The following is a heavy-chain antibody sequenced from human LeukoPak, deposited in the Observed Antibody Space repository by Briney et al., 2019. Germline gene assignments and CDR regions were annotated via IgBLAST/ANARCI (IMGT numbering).Heavy chain of an antibody. CDR1: GFTFSGSA. CDR3: AKDFYDSSGYDY. CDR2: IWYDGSNK. V-gene: IGHV3-33*06. J-gene: IGHJ4*02. Sequence: GGSLRLSCAASGFTFSGSAMHWVRQAPGKGLEWVAVIWYDGSNKYYADSVKGRFTISRDNSKNTLYLQMNSLRAEDTAVYYCAKDFYDSSGYDYWGQGTLVTVSS. D-gene: IGHD3-22*01.